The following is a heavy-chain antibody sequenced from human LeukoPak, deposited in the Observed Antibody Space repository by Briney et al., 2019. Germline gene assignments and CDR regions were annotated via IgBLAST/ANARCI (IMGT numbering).Heavy chain of an antibody. D-gene: IGHD3-22*01. V-gene: IGHV1-18*01. CDR3: ARDYYDRSGYLRDY. CDR2: ISAYNGNT. J-gene: IGHJ4*02. CDR1: VYTFTSNG. Sequence: ASEKVSCKASVYTFTSNGISWVRQAPGQGHEWKGWISAYNGNTNYAQKLQGRITMTTDTSTSTAYMDRRSLRSDDTAVYYCARDYYDRSGYLRDYWGQGTLVTVSS.